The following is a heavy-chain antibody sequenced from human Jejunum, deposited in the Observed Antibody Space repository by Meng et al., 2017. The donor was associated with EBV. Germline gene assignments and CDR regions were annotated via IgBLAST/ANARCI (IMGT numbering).Heavy chain of an antibody. CDR2: VNPNSGAT. Sequence: QVQLRQSGTEVKESGASVKVFCKASGYTFTDYYLHWVRQAPGQGLEWMGRVNPNSGATNYAEKFQGRVTMTRDTSISTSYMEVSRLTSDDTAVYYCARPISGYTYYFDYWGQGTLVTVSS. J-gene: IGHJ4*02. CDR3: ARPISGYTYYFDY. V-gene: IGHV1-2*06. CDR1: GYTFTDYY. D-gene: IGHD5-18*01.